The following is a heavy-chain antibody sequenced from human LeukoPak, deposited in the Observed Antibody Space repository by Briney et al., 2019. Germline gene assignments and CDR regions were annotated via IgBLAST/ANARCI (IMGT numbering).Heavy chain of an antibody. Sequence: ASVTVSCKVSGYTLTQLSMHWVRQAPGKGLEWMGGFDPEDGETIYAQKFQGRVTMTEDTSTDTAYMDLTSLRSEDTAVYYCATNSGHSSGYYYYWGQGTLVTVSS. V-gene: IGHV1-24*01. D-gene: IGHD3-22*01. CDR1: GYTLTQLS. CDR3: ATNSGHSSGYYYY. J-gene: IGHJ4*02. CDR2: FDPEDGET.